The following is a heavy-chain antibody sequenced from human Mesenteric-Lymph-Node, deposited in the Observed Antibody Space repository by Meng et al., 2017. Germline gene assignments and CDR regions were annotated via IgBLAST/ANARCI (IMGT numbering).Heavy chain of an antibody. J-gene: IGHJ6*02. D-gene: IGHD1-20*01. CDR3: ARLKPYKYNWNDGPNTVMDV. CDR1: GGSFSGYY. CDR2: INHSGST. V-gene: IGHV4-34*01. Sequence: LETLSLTRAVYGGSFSGYYWSWIRQPPGKGLEWIGEINHSGSTNYNPSLKSRVTISVDTSKNQFSLKLSSVTAADMAVYYCARLKPYKYNWNDGPNTVMDVWGQGTTVTVSS.